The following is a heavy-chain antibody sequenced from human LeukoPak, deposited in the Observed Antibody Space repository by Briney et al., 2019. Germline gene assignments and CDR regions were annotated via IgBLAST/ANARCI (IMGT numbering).Heavy chain of an antibody. CDR2: IYHSGST. J-gene: IGHJ4*02. CDR1: GGSISSSSYY. CDR3: ARGRGTWGPSIALIFDY. D-gene: IGHD3-16*01. Sequence: PSETLSLTCTVSGGSISSSSYYWGWIRQPPGKGLEWIGSIYHSGSTYYNPSLKSRVTISVDTSKNQFSLKLSSVTAADTAVYYCARGRGTWGPSIALIFDYWGQGTLVTVSS. V-gene: IGHV4-39*07.